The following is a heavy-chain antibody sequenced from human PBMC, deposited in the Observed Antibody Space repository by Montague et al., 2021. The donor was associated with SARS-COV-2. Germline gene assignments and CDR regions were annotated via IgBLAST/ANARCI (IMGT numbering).Heavy chain of an antibody. CDR2: INYGGST. Sequence: SETLSLTCDVYGESFCDYHWSWICQSQGGGLERIGHINYGGSTKYHPSPRSRVTITIDTSKNKFSLKLTSVTAADTDVYYCARGAPGYWGQGTLVTVPS. CDR1: GESFCDYH. V-gene: IGHV4-34*01. J-gene: IGHJ4*02. CDR3: ARGAPGY. D-gene: IGHD1-1*01.